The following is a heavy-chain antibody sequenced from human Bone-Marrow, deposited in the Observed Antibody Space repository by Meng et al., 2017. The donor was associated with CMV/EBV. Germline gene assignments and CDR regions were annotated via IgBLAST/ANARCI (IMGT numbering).Heavy chain of an antibody. CDR2: ISGSGGST. J-gene: IGHJ4*02. CDR1: GFTFSSYA. V-gene: IGHV3-23*01. Sequence: GESLKISCAASGFTFSSYAMSWVRQAPGKGLEWVSAISGSGGSTYYADSVKGRFTISRDNSKNTLYLQMNSLRAEDTAVYYCAKGSGYYYGSGSYLAYWGQGKLVNVSS. D-gene: IGHD3-10*01. CDR3: AKGSGYYYGSGSYLAY.